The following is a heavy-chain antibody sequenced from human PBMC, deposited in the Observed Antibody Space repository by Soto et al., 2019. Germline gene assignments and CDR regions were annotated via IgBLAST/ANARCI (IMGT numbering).Heavy chain of an antibody. D-gene: IGHD6-25*01. CDR3: AKLLAAAASWDAFDI. CDR1: GFTFSSYE. J-gene: IGHJ3*02. V-gene: IGHV3-23*01. Sequence: GGSLRLSCAGSGFTFSSYEMNWVRQAPGKGLEWVSGITGGGGFTNYADPVKGRFTISRDNSWNTLYLQLNSLRAEDTAVYYCAKLLAAAASWDAFDIWGQGTMVTVSS. CDR2: ITGGGGFT.